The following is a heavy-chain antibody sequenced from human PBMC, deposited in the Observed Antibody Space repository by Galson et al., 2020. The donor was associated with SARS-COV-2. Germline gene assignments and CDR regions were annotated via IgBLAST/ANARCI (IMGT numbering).Heavy chain of an antibody. J-gene: IGHJ4*02. D-gene: IGHD7-27*01. CDR2: ISSTSTYI. CDR1: GFTFSSFS. V-gene: IGHV3-21*01. Sequence: GGSLRLSCAASGFTFSSFSMNWVRQAPGKGLEWVSSISSTSTYIEYADSVKGRFTISRDNAKNSLYLEMNSLRVEDTAVYYCARGPLGRGSLHYYWGQGTLVTVSS. CDR3: ARGPLGRGSLHYY.